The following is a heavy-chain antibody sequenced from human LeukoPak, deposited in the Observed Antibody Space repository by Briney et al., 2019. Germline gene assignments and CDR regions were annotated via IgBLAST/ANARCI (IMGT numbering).Heavy chain of an antibody. CDR1: GFTFSSYW. CDR2: IKQDGSEK. V-gene: IGHV3-7*01. J-gene: IGHJ4*02. CDR3: ARPGYSSGWYLHFDY. D-gene: IGHD6-19*01. Sequence: GVSLRLSCAASGFTFSSYWMSWVRQAPGKGLEWVANIKQDGSEKYYVDSVKGRFTISRDNAKNSLYLQMNSLRAEDTAVYYCARPGYSSGWYLHFDYWGQGTLVTVSS.